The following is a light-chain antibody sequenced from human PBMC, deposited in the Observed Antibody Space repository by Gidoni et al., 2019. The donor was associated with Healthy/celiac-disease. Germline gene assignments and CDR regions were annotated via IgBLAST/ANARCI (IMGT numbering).Light chain of an antibody. CDR2: YDS. J-gene: IGLJ2*01. CDR1: NIGSKS. Sequence: SYVLTQPPSVPAAPGKTARITCGGTNIGSKSVHWYQQKPGQAPVLVIYYDSDRPSGIPERFSGSNSGNTATLTISRVEAGDEADYYCQVWDSSSDHPVVFGGGTKLTVL. CDR3: QVWDSSSDHPVV. V-gene: IGLV3-21*04.